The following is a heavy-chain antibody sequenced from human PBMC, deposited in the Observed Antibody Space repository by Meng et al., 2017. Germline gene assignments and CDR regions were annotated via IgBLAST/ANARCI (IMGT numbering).Heavy chain of an antibody. CDR1: GVTFSDSD. D-gene: IGHD2-2*01. CDR3: TIYTSCHI. CDR2: IGTKPKSYAA. J-gene: IGHJ3*02. Sequence: GESLKISCAVSGVTFSDSDIHWVRHASGKRLEWVGRIGTKPKSYAAAYAASVRGRFTISRDDSKNTAYLRMNSLKTEDTALYYCTIYTSCHIWGQGTMVTVSS. V-gene: IGHV3-73*01.